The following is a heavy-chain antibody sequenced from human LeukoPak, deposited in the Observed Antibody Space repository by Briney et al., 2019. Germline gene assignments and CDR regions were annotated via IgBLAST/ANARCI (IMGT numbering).Heavy chain of an antibody. Sequence: GGSLRLSCAASGFTFSSYAMSWVRQAPGKGLEWVSAISGSGGSTYYADSVKGRFTISRDNSENTLYLQMNSLRAEDTAVYYCAKSVRDSSGWYPDAFDIWGQGTMVTVSS. CDR3: AKSVRDSSGWYPDAFDI. CDR2: ISGSGGST. J-gene: IGHJ3*02. D-gene: IGHD6-19*01. V-gene: IGHV3-23*01. CDR1: GFTFSSYA.